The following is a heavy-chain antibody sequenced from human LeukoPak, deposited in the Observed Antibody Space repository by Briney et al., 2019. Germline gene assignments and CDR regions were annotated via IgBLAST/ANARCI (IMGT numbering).Heavy chain of an antibody. J-gene: IGHJ5*02. CDR2: INGDGSTT. CDR1: GFTFSSYW. D-gene: IGHD2/OR15-2a*01. Sequence: GGSLRLSCAASGFTFSSYWMHWVRQAPGKGLVWVSRINGDGSTTTYADSVKGRFTISRDNAKNTLYLQMNSLRAEDTAVYYCTRDRDSGFFGTTYSGDWFDPWGQGTLVTVSS. CDR3: TRDRDSGFFGTTYSGDWFDP. V-gene: IGHV3-74*01.